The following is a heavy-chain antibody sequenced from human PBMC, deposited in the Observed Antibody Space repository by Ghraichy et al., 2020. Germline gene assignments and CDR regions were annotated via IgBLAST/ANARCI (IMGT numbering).Heavy chain of an antibody. CDR2: IISISSTI. CDR1: GFTFSSYS. V-gene: IGHV3-48*02. Sequence: GGSLRLSCAASGFTFSSYSMNWVRQAPGKGLEWVSYIISISSTIYYADSVKGRFTISRDNAKNSLYLQMNSLRDEDTAVYYCARDYYDSSGYYYPAAFDIWGQGTMVTVSS. D-gene: IGHD3-22*01. J-gene: IGHJ3*02. CDR3: ARDYYDSSGYYYPAAFDI.